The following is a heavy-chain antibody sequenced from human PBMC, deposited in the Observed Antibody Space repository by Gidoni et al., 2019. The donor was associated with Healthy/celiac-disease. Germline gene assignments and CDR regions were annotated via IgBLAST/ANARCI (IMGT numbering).Heavy chain of an antibody. V-gene: IGHV3-7*03. CDR2: IKQDGSEK. CDR1: GFTFSSYW. CDR3: ARDSHYYYMDV. Sequence: EVQLVESGGGLVQPGGSLRLSCAASGFTFSSYWMSWVRQAPGKGLEWVANIKQDGSEKYYVDSVKGRFTISRDNAKNSLYLQMNSLRAKDTAVYYCARDSHYYYMDVWGKGTTVTVSS. J-gene: IGHJ6*03.